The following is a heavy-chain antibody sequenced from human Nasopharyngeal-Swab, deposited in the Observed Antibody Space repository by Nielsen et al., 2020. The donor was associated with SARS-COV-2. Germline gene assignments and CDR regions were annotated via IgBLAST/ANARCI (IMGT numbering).Heavy chain of an antibody. CDR3: ATAPRGYSGYDRRTPFDY. Sequence: ASVKVSCKVSGYTLTELSMHWVRQAPGKGLEWMGGFDPEDGETIYAQKFQGRVTMTEDTSTDTAYMELSSLRSEDTAVYYCATAPRGYSGYDRRTPFDYWGQGTLVTSPQ. J-gene: IGHJ4*02. V-gene: IGHV1-24*01. CDR1: GYTLTELS. CDR2: FDPEDGET. D-gene: IGHD5-12*01.